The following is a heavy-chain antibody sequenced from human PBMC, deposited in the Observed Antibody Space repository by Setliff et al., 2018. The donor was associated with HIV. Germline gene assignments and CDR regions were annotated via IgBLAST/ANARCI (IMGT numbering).Heavy chain of an antibody. CDR2: INPNTGNP. CDR3: TRDHTPPPNYDFWSGQIDLRNIFYYMDV. J-gene: IGHJ6*03. V-gene: IGHV7-4-1*01. CDR1: GYSLTSYS. Sequence: ASVKVSCKASGYSLTSYSINWVRQAPGQGLEWMGYINPNTGNPTYAQGFTGRFVFSVDTPVSTAYLQIFSLKAEDTAVYYCTRDHTPPPNYDFWSGQIDLRNIFYYMDVWGTGTQVTSP. D-gene: IGHD3-3*01.